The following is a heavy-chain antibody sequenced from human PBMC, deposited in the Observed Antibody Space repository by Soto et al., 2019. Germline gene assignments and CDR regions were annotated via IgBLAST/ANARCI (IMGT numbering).Heavy chain of an antibody. CDR2: ISGSGGST. V-gene: IGHV3-23*01. J-gene: IGHJ4*02. D-gene: IGHD5-18*01. CDR1: GFTFSSYA. Sequence: GGSLRLSCAASGFTFSSYAMSWVRQAPGKGLEWVSAISGSGGSTYYANSVKGRFTISRDNSKNTLYLQMNSLRAEDTAVYYCAKLSSAVSYGPFDYWGQGTLVTVSS. CDR3: AKLSSAVSYGPFDY.